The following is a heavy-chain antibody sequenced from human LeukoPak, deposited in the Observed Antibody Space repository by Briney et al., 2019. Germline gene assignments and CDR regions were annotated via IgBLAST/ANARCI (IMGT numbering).Heavy chain of an antibody. CDR1: GGSFSGYY. J-gene: IGHJ4*02. D-gene: IGHD1-26*01. CDR3: AGNWYSGSA. CDR2: INHSGST. Sequence: PSETLSLTCAVYGGSFSGYYWSWIRQPPGKGLEWIGEINHSGSTNYNPSLKSRVTISVDTSKNQFSLKPSSVTAADTAVYYCAGNWYSGSAWGQGTLVTVSS. V-gene: IGHV4-34*01.